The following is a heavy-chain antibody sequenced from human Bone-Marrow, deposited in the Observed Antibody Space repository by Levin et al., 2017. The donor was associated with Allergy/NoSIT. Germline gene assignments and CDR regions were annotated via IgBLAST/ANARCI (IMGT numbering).Heavy chain of an antibody. J-gene: IGHJ4*02. CDR1: GFTVSNNY. CDR2: IYSGGST. V-gene: IGHV3-53*01. D-gene: IGHD2/OR15-2a*01. CDR3: MNRGLQGY. Sequence: GESLKISCAASGFTVSNNYMSWVRQAPGKGLEWVSLIYSGGSTYYADSVKGRFTISRDSSKNTLYLQMNSLRDDDTAVYYCMNRGLQGYWGQGTRVTVSS.